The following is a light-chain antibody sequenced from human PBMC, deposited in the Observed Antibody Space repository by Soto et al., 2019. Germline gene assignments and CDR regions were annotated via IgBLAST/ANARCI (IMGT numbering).Light chain of an antibody. CDR1: RRDVGGYNY. J-gene: IGLJ1*01. CDR2: EVT. Sequence: QSVLTQPASVSGSPGQSITISCTGARRDVGGYNYVSWYQRYPGKSPKLLIYEVTHRPSGVSNRFSGSKSGNTGSLTISGLQTEDEADYYCSSYTISNTLPFVFGTGTKVTVL. V-gene: IGLV2-14*01. CDR3: SSYTISNTLPFV.